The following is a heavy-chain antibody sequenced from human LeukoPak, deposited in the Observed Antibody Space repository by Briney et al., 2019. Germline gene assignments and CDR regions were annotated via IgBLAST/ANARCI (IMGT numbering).Heavy chain of an antibody. J-gene: IGHJ4*02. Sequence: GGSLRLSCAASGFNFGTYAMTWVRQAPGKGLEWVSSIGSSGSSTYYADSVKGRFTISRDNSKNTLLLQMNSLGAEDTAIYYRWNMYNILGYNEASHVSFFDYWGLGTLGTVSS. D-gene: IGHD1-14*01. V-gene: IGHV3-23*01. CDR2: IGSSGSST. CDR1: GFNFGTYA. CDR3: WNMYNILGYNEASHVSFFDY.